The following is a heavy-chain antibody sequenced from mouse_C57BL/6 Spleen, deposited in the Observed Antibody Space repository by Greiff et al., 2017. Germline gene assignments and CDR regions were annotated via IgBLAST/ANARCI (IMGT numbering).Heavy chain of an antibody. CDR3: ARSPAQATAWFAY. CDR2: IDPSDSET. V-gene: IGHV1-52*01. Sequence: QVQLQQSGAELVRPGSSVKLSCKASGYTFTSYWMHWVKQRPIQGLEWIGNIDPSDSETHYNQKFKDKATLTVDKSSSTAYMQLSSLTSDDSAVYYCARSPAQATAWFAYWGQGTLVTVSA. D-gene: IGHD3-2*02. J-gene: IGHJ3*01. CDR1: GYTFTSYW.